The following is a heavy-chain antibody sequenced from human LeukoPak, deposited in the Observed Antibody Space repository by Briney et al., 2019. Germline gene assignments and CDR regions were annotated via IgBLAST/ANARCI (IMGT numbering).Heavy chain of an antibody. Sequence: SVKVSCKASGGTFSSYAISWVRQAPGQGLEWMGGIIPIFGTANYAQKFQGRVTITADESTGTAYMELSSLRSEDTAVYYCARFQDCSGGSCYSEYYYYYGMDVWGQGTTVTVSS. CDR2: IIPIFGTA. V-gene: IGHV1-69*13. CDR3: ARFQDCSGGSCYSEYYYYYGMDV. D-gene: IGHD2-15*01. J-gene: IGHJ6*02. CDR1: GGTFSSYA.